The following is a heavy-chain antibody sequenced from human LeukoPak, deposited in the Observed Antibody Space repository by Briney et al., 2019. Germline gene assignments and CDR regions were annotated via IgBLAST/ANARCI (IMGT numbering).Heavy chain of an antibody. CDR3: ARLTLYYDFWSGYYKSYYFDY. CDR1: GGSFSGYY. Sequence: SETLSLTCAAYGGSFSGYYWSWIRQPPGKGLEWIGEINHSGSTNYNPSLKSRVTISVDTSKNQFSLKLSSVTAADTAVYYCARLTLYYDFWSGYYKSYYFDYWGQGTLVTVSS. V-gene: IGHV4-34*01. CDR2: INHSGST. J-gene: IGHJ4*02. D-gene: IGHD3-3*01.